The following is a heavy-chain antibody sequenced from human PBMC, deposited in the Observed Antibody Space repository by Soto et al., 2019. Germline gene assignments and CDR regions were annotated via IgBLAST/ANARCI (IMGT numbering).Heavy chain of an antibody. CDR3: ARGGGSYYYGSGRYYNQPNRRMDV. Sequence: QVQLVQSGAEVKKPGSSVKVSCKASGGTFSSYAISWVRQAPGQGLEWMGGIIPIFGTANYAQKFQGRVTITADESTSTAYMELSSLRSEDTAVYYCARGGGSYYYGSGRYYNQPNRRMDVWGQGTTVTVSS. CDR1: GGTFSSYA. CDR2: IIPIFGTA. V-gene: IGHV1-69*01. J-gene: IGHJ6*02. D-gene: IGHD3-10*01.